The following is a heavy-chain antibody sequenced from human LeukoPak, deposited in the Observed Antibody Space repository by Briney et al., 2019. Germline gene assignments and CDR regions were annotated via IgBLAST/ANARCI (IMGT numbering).Heavy chain of an antibody. Sequence: GESLKISCKGSGYSFTSYWIGWVGQLPGKGLDWMGIIYPGDSDTRYSPSFQGHVTISADKSISTAYLQWSSLKASDTAMYYCARLIMVRGASDYYYYYMDVWGKGTTVTVSS. D-gene: IGHD3-10*01. V-gene: IGHV5-51*01. CDR2: IYPGDSDT. CDR1: GYSFTSYW. J-gene: IGHJ6*03. CDR3: ARLIMVRGASDYYYYYMDV.